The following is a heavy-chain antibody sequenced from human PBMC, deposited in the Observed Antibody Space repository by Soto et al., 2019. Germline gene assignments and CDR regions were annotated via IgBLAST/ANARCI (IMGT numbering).Heavy chain of an antibody. CDR2: INPSGGHT. J-gene: IGHJ4*02. Sequence: ASVKVSCKASGNTFTNYYIHWVRQAPGQGLEWMGTINPSGGHTTYSQNFLGRVTMTRDTSTSTLYMELTSLTSDDTAVYYCARGEDVVVLTASFDSRRQATLVTAS. CDR3: ARGEDVVVLTASFDS. CDR1: GNTFTNYY. D-gene: IGHD2-21*02. V-gene: IGHV1-46*01.